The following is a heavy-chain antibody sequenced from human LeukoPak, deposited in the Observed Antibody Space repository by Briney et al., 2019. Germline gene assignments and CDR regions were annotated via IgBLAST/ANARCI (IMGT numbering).Heavy chain of an antibody. Sequence: PSETLSLTCNVSGGSISSYYWSWIRQPPGKGLEWIGYIYYSGSTNYKPSLKSRVSMSLDTSKSQFSLKLTSVTAADTAVYYCARMYASGSYILWYFDFWGQGTLVTASS. J-gene: IGHJ4*02. D-gene: IGHD3-10*01. CDR1: GGSISSYY. V-gene: IGHV4-59*01. CDR3: ARMYASGSYILWYFDF. CDR2: IYYSGST.